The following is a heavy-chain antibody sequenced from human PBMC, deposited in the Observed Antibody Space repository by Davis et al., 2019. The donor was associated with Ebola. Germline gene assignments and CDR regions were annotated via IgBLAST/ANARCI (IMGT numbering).Heavy chain of an antibody. V-gene: IGHV3-23*01. CDR1: GFTSSTYA. D-gene: IGHD2-15*01. J-gene: IGHJ5*02. CDR2: IGGSGAGT. CDR3: ATRVLGYCSA. Sequence: PGGSLRLSCAASGFTSSTYAMSWVRQAPGMGLEWVSTIGGSGAGTYYAESVKGRFTISRDNSKNTLYLQMNSLRAEDTAVYYCATRVLGYCSAWGQGTLVTVSS.